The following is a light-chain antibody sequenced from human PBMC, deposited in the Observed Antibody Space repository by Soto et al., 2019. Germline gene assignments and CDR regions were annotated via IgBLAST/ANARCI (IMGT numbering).Light chain of an antibody. Sequence: QSALTQPASVSGSPGQSITISCTGTSSGIGAYNYVSWYQLHPGKAPKLMIYEVSYRTSGLSNRFSGSKSGNTASLTISGLQAEDEADYFCSSYSGSSPLYVFGTGTKVTVL. V-gene: IGLV2-14*01. CDR1: SSGIGAYNY. CDR2: EVS. J-gene: IGLJ1*01. CDR3: SSYSGSSPLYV.